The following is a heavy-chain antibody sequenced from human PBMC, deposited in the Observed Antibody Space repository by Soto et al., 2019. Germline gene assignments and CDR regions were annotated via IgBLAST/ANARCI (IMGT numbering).Heavy chain of an antibody. CDR2: ISDSGDST. Sequence: LRLSCAASGFIFSDYVMSWVRQAPGKGLEWVSSISDSGDSTYSADSVKGRFTISRDNSKNTLYLQMNSLRAEDTAVYYCAKNGLDNSPSAIDSWGPGTLVTVSS. V-gene: IGHV3-23*01. CDR1: GFIFSDYV. D-gene: IGHD2-8*01. J-gene: IGHJ4*02. CDR3: AKNGLDNSPSAIDS.